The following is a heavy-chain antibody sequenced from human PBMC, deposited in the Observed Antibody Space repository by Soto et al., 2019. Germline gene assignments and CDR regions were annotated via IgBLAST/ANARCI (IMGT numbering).Heavy chain of an antibody. V-gene: IGHV1-3*01. D-gene: IGHD3-10*01. CDR2: INAGNGNT. J-gene: IGHJ4*02. CDR3: ARMYYYGGPFDY. Sequence: SVKVSCKPSGYTFTSYYMYWARQAPGQRLEWMGWINAGNGNTKYSQKFQGRVTITRDTSASTAYMELSSLRSEDTAVYYCARMYYYGGPFDYWGQGTLVTVSS. CDR1: GYTFTSYY.